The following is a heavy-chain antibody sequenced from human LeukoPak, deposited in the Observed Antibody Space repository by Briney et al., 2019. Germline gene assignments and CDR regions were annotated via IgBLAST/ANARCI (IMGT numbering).Heavy chain of an antibody. CDR3: VKDRNIVVVVAATLLLDY. CDR2: ISSNGGST. CDR1: GFTFSSYA. Sequence: GETLRLSCSASGFTFSSYAMHWVRQAPGKGLEYVSAISSNGGSTYYADSVKGRFTISRDNSKNTLYLQMSSLRAEDTAVYYCVKDRNIVVVVAATLLLDYWGQGTRVTVSS. V-gene: IGHV3-64D*06. J-gene: IGHJ4*02. D-gene: IGHD2-15*01.